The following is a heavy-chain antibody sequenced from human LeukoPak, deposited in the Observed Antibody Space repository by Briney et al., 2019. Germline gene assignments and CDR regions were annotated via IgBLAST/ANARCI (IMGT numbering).Heavy chain of an antibody. J-gene: IGHJ4*02. CDR3: ARIGVEMSTVLLDY. CDR1: GFTPRDDY. Sequence: PVRSLRLSCAASGFTPRDDYITCIRQAPGKGLESVSFISRSGISIYYADSVKGRFTISKDNAKNLLYLQMNSLGAEDTAVYYCARIGVEMSTVLLDYWGQGILVTVSS. V-gene: IGHV3-11*01. CDR2: ISRSGISI. D-gene: IGHD5-24*01.